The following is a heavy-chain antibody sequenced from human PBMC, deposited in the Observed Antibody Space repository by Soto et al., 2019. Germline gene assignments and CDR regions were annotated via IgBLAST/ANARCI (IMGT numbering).Heavy chain of an antibody. Sequence: SETLSLTCTVSGGSISSYYWSWIRQPPGKGLEWTGYIYSTGSTNYNPSLKSRVTISVDTSKNQFSLKLSSVTAADTAVYYCARVSSTWGGYYFYYYMDVWGKGTTVTVSS. J-gene: IGHJ6*03. CDR2: IYSTGST. D-gene: IGHD6-13*01. CDR3: ARVSSTWGGYYFYYYMDV. V-gene: IGHV4-59*01. CDR1: GGSISSYY.